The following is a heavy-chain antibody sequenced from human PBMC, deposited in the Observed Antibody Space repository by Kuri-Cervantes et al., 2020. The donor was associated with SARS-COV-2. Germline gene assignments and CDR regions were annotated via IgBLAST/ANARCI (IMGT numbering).Heavy chain of an antibody. D-gene: IGHD2-2*02. J-gene: IGHJ4*02. CDR2: ISAYNGNT. V-gene: IGHV1-18*01. CDR1: GYTFTSYG. Sequence: ASVKVSCKASGYTFTSYGISWVRQAPGQGLEWMGWISAYNGNTNYAQKLQGRVTMTTDTSTSTAYMELRSLRSDDTAVYYCARDVWGDCSSTSCYTYGHFDYWGQGTLVTVSS. CDR3: ARDVWGDCSSTSCYTYGHFDY.